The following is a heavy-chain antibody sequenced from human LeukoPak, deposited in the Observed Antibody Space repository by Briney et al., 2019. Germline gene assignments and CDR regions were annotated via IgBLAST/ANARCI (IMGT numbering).Heavy chain of an antibody. Sequence: SETLSLTCTVSGGSISSGGYYWSWIRQHPGKGLEWIGYIYYSGSTYYNPSLKSRVTISVDTSKNQFSLKLSSVTAAETAVYYCAREERRFGPGGAFDIWGQRTMVTVSS. CDR2: IYYSGST. V-gene: IGHV4-31*03. D-gene: IGHD1-1*01. CDR1: GGSISSGGYY. CDR3: AREERRFGPGGAFDI. J-gene: IGHJ3*02.